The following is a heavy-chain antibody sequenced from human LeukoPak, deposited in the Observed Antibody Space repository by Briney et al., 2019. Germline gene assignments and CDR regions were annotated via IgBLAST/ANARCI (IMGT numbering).Heavy chain of an antibody. J-gene: IGHJ5*02. D-gene: IGHD4-23*01. CDR2: IGGSGGST. CDR3: ATDLVGGNSPGGS. V-gene: IGHV3-23*01. Sequence: GGSLRLSCAASGFMFSTYAMNWVRQAPGKGLEWVSVIGGSGGSTYYAGSVKGRFTISRDNSKNTLYLQMNSLRAEDTAVYYCATDLVGGNSPGGSWGQGTLVAVSS. CDR1: GFMFSTYA.